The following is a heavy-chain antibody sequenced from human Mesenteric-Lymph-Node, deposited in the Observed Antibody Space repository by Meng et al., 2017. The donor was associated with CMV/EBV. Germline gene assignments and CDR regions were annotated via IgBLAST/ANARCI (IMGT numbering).Heavy chain of an antibody. CDR1: SFTSYW. D-gene: IGHD5-12*01. CDR3: ARPHAIYSGYDYGALDY. CDR2: IYPGDTDT. Sequence: SFTSYWIGWVRQMPGKGLEWMEIIYPGDTDTSYSPSFQGRVSISADKSISTAYLQWSSLKASDTAMYYCARPHAIYSGYDYGALDYWGQGTLVTVSS. J-gene: IGHJ4*02. V-gene: IGHV5-51*01.